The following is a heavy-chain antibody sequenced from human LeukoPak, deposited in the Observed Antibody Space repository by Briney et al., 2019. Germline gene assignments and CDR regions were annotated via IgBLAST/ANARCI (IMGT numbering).Heavy chain of an antibody. J-gene: IGHJ6*03. CDR3: ARGQNYYDSSGYYYIEFYYYMDV. CDR2: INPNSGGT. D-gene: IGHD3-22*01. V-gene: IGHV1-2*02. Sequence: ASVKVSCKASGYTFTGYYMHWVRQAPGQGLEWMGWINPNSGGTNHAQKFQGRVTMTRDTSISTAYMELSRLRSDDTAVYYCARGQNYYDSSGYYYIEFYYYMDVWGKGTTVTVSS. CDR1: GYTFTGYY.